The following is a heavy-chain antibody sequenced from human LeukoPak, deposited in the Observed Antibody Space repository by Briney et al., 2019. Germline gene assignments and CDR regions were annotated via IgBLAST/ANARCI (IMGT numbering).Heavy chain of an antibody. D-gene: IGHD2/OR15-2a*01. CDR2: ISGGGGST. CDR3: ARNILFAFDI. CDR1: GFTFSSYA. J-gene: IGHJ3*02. V-gene: IGHV3-23*01. Sequence: PGGSLRLSCAASGFTFSSYAMSWVRQAPGEGLEWVSAISGGGGSTYYADSVKGRFTISRDSSKNTLYLQVNSLRAEDTAMYYCARNILFAFDIWGQGTMVTVSS.